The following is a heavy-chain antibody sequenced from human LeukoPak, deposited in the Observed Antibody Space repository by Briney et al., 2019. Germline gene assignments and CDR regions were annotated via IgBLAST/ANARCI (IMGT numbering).Heavy chain of an antibody. D-gene: IGHD6-13*01. Sequence: ASVKVSCKASGYTFTSYGISWVRQAPGQGLEWMGWISAYNGNTNYAQKLQGRVTMTTDTSTSTAYMELRSLRSDDTAVYYCARERAAAGTVFSDAFDIWGQGTMVTVSS. CDR1: GYTFTSYG. CDR2: ISAYNGNT. J-gene: IGHJ3*02. CDR3: ARERAAAGTVFSDAFDI. V-gene: IGHV1-18*01.